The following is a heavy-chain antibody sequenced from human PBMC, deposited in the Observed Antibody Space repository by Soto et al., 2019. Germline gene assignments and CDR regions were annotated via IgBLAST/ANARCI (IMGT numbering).Heavy chain of an antibody. CDR2: INYSGST. D-gene: IGHD3-10*01. CDR1: GGSFRGYY. V-gene: IGHV4-34*01. CDR3: AREIEGSSFDY. Sequence: SETLSLTCAVYGGSFRGYYWTWIRQPPGKGLEWIGDINYSGSTNYNPSLKSRVTISVDTSKNQFSLKLSSVTAADTAVYYCAREIEGSSFDYWGQGTLVTVSS. J-gene: IGHJ4*02.